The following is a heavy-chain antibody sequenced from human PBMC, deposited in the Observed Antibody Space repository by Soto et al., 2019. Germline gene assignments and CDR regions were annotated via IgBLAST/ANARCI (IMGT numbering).Heavy chain of an antibody. J-gene: IGHJ4*02. CDR1: GGSISSGDYY. CDR2: TYYSGNT. D-gene: IGHD4-17*01. CDR3: ARVYGAFPTQIFDY. Sequence: QVQLQESGPGLVKPSQTLSLTCTVSGGSISSGDYYWSWIRQPTGKGLEWIGYTYYSGNTYYNPSLKSRVTISLDTSKNQFSLKLSSVTAPDTAVYYCARVYGAFPTQIFDYWGQGTLVTVSS. V-gene: IGHV4-30-4*01.